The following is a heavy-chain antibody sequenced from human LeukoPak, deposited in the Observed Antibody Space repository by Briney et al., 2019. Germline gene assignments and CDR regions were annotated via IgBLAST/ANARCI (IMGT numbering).Heavy chain of an antibody. CDR1: GFTFRNYG. CDR3: AKVGYVEDTAKVGHYFDY. J-gene: IGHJ4*02. Sequence: GTSLRLSCATSGFTFRNYGVHWVRQAPGKGLKWVAVISNDGRNKYYADSVKGRFTISRDNSKNTLYLQMNSLRPEDTAVYYCAKVGYVEDTAKVGHYFDYWGQGTLVTVSS. V-gene: IGHV3-30*18. CDR2: ISNDGRNK. D-gene: IGHD5-18*01.